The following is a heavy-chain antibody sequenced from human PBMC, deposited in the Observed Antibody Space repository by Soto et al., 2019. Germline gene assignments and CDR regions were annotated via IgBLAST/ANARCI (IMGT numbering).Heavy chain of an antibody. Sequence: QVQLQESGPGLVKPSETLSLTCTVSGGSISTYYWSWIRQSPGKGLEWIGYISDSGSTNYNPSLKSRVTISVDTSKNQFSLKLNSVTAADTAVYDCARDRLAATAAEVAFDIWGQGTMVTVSS. CDR3: ARDRLAATAAEVAFDI. V-gene: IGHV4-59*01. CDR1: GGSISTYY. CDR2: ISDSGST. J-gene: IGHJ3*02. D-gene: IGHD6-13*01.